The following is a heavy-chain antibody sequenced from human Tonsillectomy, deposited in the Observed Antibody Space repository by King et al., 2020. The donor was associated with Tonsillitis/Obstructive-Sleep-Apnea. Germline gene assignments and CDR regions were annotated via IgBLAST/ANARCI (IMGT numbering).Heavy chain of an antibody. D-gene: IGHD2-2*02. J-gene: IGHJ3*02. CDR3: ARDPIVLEPAAIPSAFDI. CDR2: INHSGST. CDR1: GGSFSGDY. V-gene: IGHV4-34*01. Sequence: VQLQQWGAGLLKPSETLSLTCAVYGGSFSGDYWSWVRQPPGKGLEWFGEINHSGSTNYNPALKTRVTISLDSSKNQLSLKLSSVTAADTAVYYCARDPIVLEPAAIPSAFDIWGQGTMVTVSS.